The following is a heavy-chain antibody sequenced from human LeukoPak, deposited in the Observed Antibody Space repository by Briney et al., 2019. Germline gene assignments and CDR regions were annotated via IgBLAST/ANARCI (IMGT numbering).Heavy chain of an antibody. CDR3: ARIPGSYYNPLFPDAFDI. J-gene: IGHJ3*02. CDR2: IYYSGST. D-gene: IGHD3-10*01. Sequence: SETLSLTCTVSGGSISSGDYYWSWIRQPPGKGLEWIGYIYYSGSTYYNPSLKSRVTISVDTSKNQFSLKLSSVTAADTAVYYCARIPGSYYNPLFPDAFDIWGQGTMVTVYS. CDR1: GGSISSGDYY. V-gene: IGHV4-30-4*01.